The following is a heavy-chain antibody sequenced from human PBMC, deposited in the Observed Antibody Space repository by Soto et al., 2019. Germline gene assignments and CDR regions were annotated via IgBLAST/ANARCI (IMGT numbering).Heavy chain of an antibody. CDR1: GYSFTGYW. Sequence: GESLKISCKGAGYSFTGYWITWVRQMPGKGLEWMGKIDPSDSYTDYSPSFQGHVTISADKAISTADVQWSGMKASDSGVYYWAPPGGRDFNGFDVSGKGIMVAV. CDR3: APPGGRDFNGFDV. J-gene: IGHJ3*01. D-gene: IGHD2-21*02. CDR2: IDPSDSYT. V-gene: IGHV5-10-1*01.